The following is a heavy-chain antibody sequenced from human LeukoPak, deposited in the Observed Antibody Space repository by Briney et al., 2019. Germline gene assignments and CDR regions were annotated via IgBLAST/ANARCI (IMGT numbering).Heavy chain of an antibody. CDR2: ICVRGNT. D-gene: IGHD6-19*01. V-gene: IGHV3-23*01. J-gene: IGHJ4*02. CDR3: VKRRGVAGSPDY. Sequence: PGGSLRLSCAASGFTLSSYAMRWVRQGPGKGLEWVSAICVRGNTYLAESVKGRFTISRESYKNKLFLQMKNLSAGDDAVHEFVKRRGVAGSPDYWGQGTLVTVSS. CDR1: GFTLSSYA.